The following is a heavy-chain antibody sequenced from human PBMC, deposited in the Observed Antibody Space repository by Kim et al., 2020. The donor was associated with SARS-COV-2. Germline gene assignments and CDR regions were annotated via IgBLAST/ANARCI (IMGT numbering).Heavy chain of an antibody. Sequence: GGSLRLSCAASGLTFSSYWMHWVRQAPGKGLVWVSGIDGADSTSTYSDSVKGRFTISRDNAKSTLYLQLNSLRAEDTAVYYCASLGYTSRWYRGDYWGQGTLVSVSS. J-gene: IGHJ4*02. V-gene: IGHV3-74*01. CDR1: GLTFSSYW. CDR2: IDGADSTS. D-gene: IGHD6-19*01. CDR3: ASLGYTSRWYRGDY.